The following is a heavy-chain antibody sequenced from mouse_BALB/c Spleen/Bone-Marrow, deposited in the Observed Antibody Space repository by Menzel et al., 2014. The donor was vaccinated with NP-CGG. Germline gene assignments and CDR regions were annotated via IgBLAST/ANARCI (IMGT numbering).Heavy chain of an antibody. V-gene: IGHV3-8*02. Sequence: EVQLQQSGPSLAKPSQTLSLTCSVTGDSITSGYWNWIRKFPGNKLEYMGYISYSGSTYYNPSLKSRISITRDTSKNQYYLQLNSVTTEDTATYYCAGPLITTVVAPFAYWGQGTLVTVSA. J-gene: IGHJ3*01. D-gene: IGHD1-1*01. CDR1: GDSITSGY. CDR3: AGPLITTVVAPFAY. CDR2: ISYSGST.